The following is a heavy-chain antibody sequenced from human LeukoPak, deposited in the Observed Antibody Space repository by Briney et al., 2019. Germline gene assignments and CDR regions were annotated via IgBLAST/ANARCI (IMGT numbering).Heavy chain of an antibody. V-gene: IGHV3-23*01. D-gene: IGHD5-12*01. CDR1: GFTFSSYA. CDR2: ISGSGGST. J-gene: IGHJ6*02. CDR3: AKDRARWLRFRDYYYYGMDV. Sequence: AGSLRLSCAASGFTFSSYAMSWVRQAPGKGLEWVSAISGSGGSTYYADSVKGRFTISRDNSKNTLYLQMNSLRAEDTAVYYCAKDRARWLRFRDYYYYGMDVWGQGTTVTVSS.